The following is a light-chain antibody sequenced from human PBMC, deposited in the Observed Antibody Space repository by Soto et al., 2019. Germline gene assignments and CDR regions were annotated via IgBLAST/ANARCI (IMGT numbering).Light chain of an antibody. J-gene: IGKJ2*03. CDR2: DTF. CDR3: QQRSTWPHYS. CDR1: QSVSNY. V-gene: IGKV3-11*02. Sequence: EIVFTQSPATLSFSPGQRATLSCRASQSVSNYLGWYQQKPGQAPRLVIYDTFNRATGIPARFSGSGSGRDFTLTISSLEPEDFAVYYCQQRSTWPHYSFGQGTKVDIK.